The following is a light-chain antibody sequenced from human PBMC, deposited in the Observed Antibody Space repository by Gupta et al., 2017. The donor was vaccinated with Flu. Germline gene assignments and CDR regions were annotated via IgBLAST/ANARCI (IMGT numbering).Light chain of an antibody. Sequence: RVTISCQASQDISHFLNWYQQKPGKAPKLLIYDASNLEPGVPSRFSGSGSGTDFTFTISSLQPEDVATYYCQQYDSLPPMFTFGPGTKVDI. CDR3: QQYDSLPPMFT. V-gene: IGKV1-33*01. CDR1: QDISHF. J-gene: IGKJ3*01. CDR2: DAS.